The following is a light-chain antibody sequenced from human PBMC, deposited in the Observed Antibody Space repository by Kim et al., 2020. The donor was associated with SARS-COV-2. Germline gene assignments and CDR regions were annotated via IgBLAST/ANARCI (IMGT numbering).Light chain of an antibody. Sequence: DIVMTQSLDSLAVSLGERATINCKSSQSILYSSNSKNSLSWYQQKSGQPPKLLIYWASTRESGVPDRFSGSGSDTDFTLTISSLQAEDVAVYYCQQYYSNPITFGGGTKVDIK. CDR3: QQYYSNPIT. V-gene: IGKV4-1*01. CDR1: QSILYSSNSKNS. J-gene: IGKJ4*01. CDR2: WAS.